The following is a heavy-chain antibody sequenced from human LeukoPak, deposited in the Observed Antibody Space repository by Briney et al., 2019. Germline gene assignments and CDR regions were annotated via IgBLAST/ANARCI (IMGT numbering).Heavy chain of an antibody. CDR2: ISAYNGNT. D-gene: IGHD3-10*01. J-gene: IGHJ4*02. CDR1: GYTFTSSG. V-gene: IGHV1-18*04. Sequence: ASVKVSCKASGYTFTSSGISWVRQAPGQGLEWMGWISAYNGNTNYAQKLQGRVTMTTDTSTSTAYMELRSLRSDDTAVYYCARNLLNDGSGSYLEDYWGQGTLVTVSS. CDR3: ARNLLNDGSGSYLEDY.